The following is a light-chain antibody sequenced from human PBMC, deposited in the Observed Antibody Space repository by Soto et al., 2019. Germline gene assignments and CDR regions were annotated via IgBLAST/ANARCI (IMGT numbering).Light chain of an antibody. J-gene: IGKJ3*01. CDR2: AAS. V-gene: IGKV1-39*01. CDR1: QSTHGD. Sequence: DIQMTQSPSSLSASVGDRVTITCRSSQSTHGDLNWYQQKPGKAPKLLIYAASSLQSGVPSRFSGSGSGTDFTLTINSLQHEDFATYYCQQSYYTPSTFGTGTKVDVK. CDR3: QQSYYTPST.